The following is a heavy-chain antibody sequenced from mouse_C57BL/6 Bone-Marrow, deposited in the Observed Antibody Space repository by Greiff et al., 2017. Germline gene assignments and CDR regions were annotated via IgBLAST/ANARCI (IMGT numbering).Heavy chain of an antibody. CDR2: IYPRSGNT. Sequence: QVQLKESGAELARPGASVKLSCKASGYTFTSYGISWVKQRTGQGLEWIGEIYPRSGNTYYNEKFKGKATLTADKSSSTAFMELRSLTSEDSAVYFCARGPTTAWYFDVWGTGTTVTVSS. CDR3: ARGPTTAWYFDV. J-gene: IGHJ1*03. V-gene: IGHV1-81*01. D-gene: IGHD1-2*01. CDR1: GYTFTSYG.